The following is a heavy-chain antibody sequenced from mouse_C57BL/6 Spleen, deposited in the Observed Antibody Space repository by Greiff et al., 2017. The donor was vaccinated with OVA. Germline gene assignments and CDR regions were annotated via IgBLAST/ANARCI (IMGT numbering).Heavy chain of an antibody. CDR2: IRNKANGYTT. J-gene: IGHJ3*01. CDR3: ASSLYDYDGFAY. Sequence: EVMLVESGGGLVQPGGSLSLSCAASGFTFTDYYMSWVRQPPGKALEWLGFIRNKANGYTTEYSASVKGRFTISRDNSQSILYLQMNALRAEDSATYYCASSLYDYDGFAYWGQGTLVTVSA. CDR1: GFTFTDYY. D-gene: IGHD2-4*01. V-gene: IGHV7-3*01.